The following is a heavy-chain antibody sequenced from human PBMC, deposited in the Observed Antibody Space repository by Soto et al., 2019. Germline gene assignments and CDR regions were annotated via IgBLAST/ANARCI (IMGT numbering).Heavy chain of an antibody. CDR3: ARVNDYVWGSYRYNDYFDY. D-gene: IGHD3-16*02. Sequence: SGGSLRLSCAASGFTFSSYWMHWVRQAPGKGLVWVSRINSDGSSTSYADSVKGRFTISRDNAKNTLYLQMNSLRAEDTAVYYCARVNDYVWGSYRYNDYFDYWGQGTLVTVSS. CDR2: INSDGSST. CDR1: GFTFSSYW. J-gene: IGHJ4*02. V-gene: IGHV3-74*01.